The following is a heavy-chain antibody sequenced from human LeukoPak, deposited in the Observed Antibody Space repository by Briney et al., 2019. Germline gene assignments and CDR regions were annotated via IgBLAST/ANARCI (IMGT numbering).Heavy chain of an antibody. Sequence: GGSLRLSCAASGFTFSSYAMSWVRQAPGKGLEWVSAISGSGGSTYYADSVKGRFTISRDNSKNTLHLQMNSLRAEDTAVYYCARDGYSYGQFDYWGQGALVTVS. CDR1: GFTFSSYA. J-gene: IGHJ4*02. D-gene: IGHD5-18*01. V-gene: IGHV3-23*01. CDR3: ARDGYSYGQFDY. CDR2: ISGSGGST.